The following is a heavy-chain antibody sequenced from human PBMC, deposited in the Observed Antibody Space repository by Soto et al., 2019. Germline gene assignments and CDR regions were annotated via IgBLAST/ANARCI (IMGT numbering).Heavy chain of an antibody. CDR2: ILSKAGKYAK. Sequence: EVQLVESGGGLVQPGGSLKLSCAASGFIFSGSAVHWVRQASGKGLEWVGRILSKAGKYAKAYPASMKGRFTMYRDDSENTAFLQMNSLKTEDTAVYYCIRGGSPYYYDYWGQGTLVAVSS. V-gene: IGHV3-73*01. J-gene: IGHJ4*02. CDR3: IRGGSPYYYDY. CDR1: GFIFSGSA.